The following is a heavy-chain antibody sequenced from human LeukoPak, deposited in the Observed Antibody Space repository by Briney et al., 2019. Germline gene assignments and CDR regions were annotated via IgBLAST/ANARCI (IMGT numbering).Heavy chain of an antibody. CDR2: ISSSSSYT. CDR3: ARGRGSGWYNDY. V-gene: IGHV3-11*05. CDR1: GFTFSDYY. J-gene: IGHJ4*02. Sequence: SGGSLRLSCAAPGFTFSDYYMSWIRQAPGKGLEWVSYISSSSSYTNNADSVKGRFAISRDNAKNSLYLQMNSLRAEDTAVYYCARGRGSGWYNDYWGQGTLVTVSS. D-gene: IGHD6-19*01.